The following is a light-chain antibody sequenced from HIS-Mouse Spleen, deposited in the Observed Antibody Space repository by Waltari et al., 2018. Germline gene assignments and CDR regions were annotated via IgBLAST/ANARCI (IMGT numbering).Light chain of an antibody. CDR2: DDS. CDR3: QVWDSSSDHPV. J-gene: IGLJ3*02. Sequence: SYVLTQPPSVSVAPGQTARITCWGNNIGRKSLHWYQQKPGQASVLVVYDDSDRPSGIPERFSGSNSGNTATLTISRVEAGDEADYYCQVWDSSSDHPVFGGGTKLTVL. CDR1: NIGRKS. V-gene: IGLV3-21*02.